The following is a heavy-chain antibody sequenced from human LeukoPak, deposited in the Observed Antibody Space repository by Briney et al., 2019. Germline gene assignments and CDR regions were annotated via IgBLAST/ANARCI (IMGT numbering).Heavy chain of an antibody. Sequence: GGSLRLSCATSGFTFTDYGMPWVRQAPGKGLEWVAIIWNDGSNQYYADSVKSRFTISRDQSKNTLSLQMDSLRADDTAVYYCARNRPNYIMDVWGQGTTVTVSS. CDR1: GFTFTDYG. CDR2: IWNDGSNQ. J-gene: IGHJ6*02. CDR3: ARNRPNYIMDV. V-gene: IGHV3-33*01.